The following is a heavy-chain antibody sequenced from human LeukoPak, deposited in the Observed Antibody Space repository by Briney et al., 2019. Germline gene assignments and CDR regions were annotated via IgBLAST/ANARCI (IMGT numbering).Heavy chain of an antibody. CDR2: ISSRSSYI. Sequence: GGSLRLSCATSGCNFSSYSMNWVRQASVKGLEWVSSISSRSSYIYYADSVKGRFTISRDNAKNSLYLQMNSLRAEDTAVYYCARVGTMIVVDYWGQGTLVTVSS. V-gene: IGHV3-21*01. D-gene: IGHD3-22*01. CDR1: GCNFSSYS. J-gene: IGHJ4*02. CDR3: ARVGTMIVVDY.